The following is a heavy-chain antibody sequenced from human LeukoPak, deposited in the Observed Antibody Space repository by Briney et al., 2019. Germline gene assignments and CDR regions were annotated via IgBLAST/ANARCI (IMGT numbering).Heavy chain of an antibody. D-gene: IGHD1-26*01. CDR1: GGSISSGGYY. Sequence: SQTLSLTCTVSGGSISSGGYYWSWIRQHPGKGLEWIGYIYYSGSTYYNPSLKSRVTISVDKSKNQFSLKLSSVTAADTAVYYCARVRGGSYNPTTDYWGQGTLVTVSS. CDR2: IYYSGST. V-gene: IGHV4-31*03. J-gene: IGHJ4*02. CDR3: ARVRGGSYNPTTDY.